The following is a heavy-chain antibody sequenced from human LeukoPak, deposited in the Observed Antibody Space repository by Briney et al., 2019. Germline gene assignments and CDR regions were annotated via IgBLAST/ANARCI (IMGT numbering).Heavy chain of an antibody. CDR2: INHGGST. V-gene: IGHV4-34*01. D-gene: IGHD6-6*01. CDR1: GGSFSGYY. J-gene: IGHJ5*02. Sequence: KPSETLSLTCAVYGGSFSGYYWSWIRQPPGKGLEWIGEINHGGSTNYNPSLKSRVTISVDTSKNQFSLKLSSVTAADTAVYYCARARRRSNWFDPWGQGTLVTVSS. CDR3: ARARRRSNWFDP.